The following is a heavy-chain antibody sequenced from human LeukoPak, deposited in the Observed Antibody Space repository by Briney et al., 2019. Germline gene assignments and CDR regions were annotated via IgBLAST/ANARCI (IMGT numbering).Heavy chain of an antibody. CDR1: GFPVSNNY. J-gene: IGHJ4*02. CDR3: ARGRGYGAYDWNDY. Sequence: GGSLRLSCAASGFPVSNNYMSWVRQAQGKGLEWVSVIHSGGATYYADSVKGRFTISRDSSKNTLYLQMNNLRAEDTAVYYCARGRGYGAYDWNDYWGQGTLVTVSS. V-gene: IGHV3-53*01. D-gene: IGHD5-12*01. CDR2: IHSGGAT.